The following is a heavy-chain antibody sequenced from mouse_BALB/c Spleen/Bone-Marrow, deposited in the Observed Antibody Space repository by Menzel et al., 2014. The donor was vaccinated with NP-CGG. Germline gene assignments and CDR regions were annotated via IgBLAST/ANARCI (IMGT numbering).Heavy chain of an antibody. Sequence: VQLQQPGPELVKPGASVKISCKASEYTFTDYNMHWVKQSHGKSLEWIGYIYPNNGGTGYNQKFKNKATLTEDNSSSTAYMELRSLTSEDSAVYYCARGIITLYYYTMDYWGQGTSVTVSS. CDR1: EYTFTDYN. J-gene: IGHJ4*01. D-gene: IGHD1-2*01. CDR3: ARGIITLYYYTMDY. CDR2: IYPNNGGT. V-gene: IGHV1S29*02.